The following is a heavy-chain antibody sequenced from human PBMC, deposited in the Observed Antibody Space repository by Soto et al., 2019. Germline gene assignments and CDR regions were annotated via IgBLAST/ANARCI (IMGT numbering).Heavy chain of an antibody. Sequence: PSETLSLTCAVSGGSISSGGYSWSWIRQPPGKGLEWIGYIYHSGSTYYNPSLKSRVTISVDRSKNQFSLKLSSVTAADTAVYYCARAPCASCSRWYYYYYGMDVWGQGTTVTVSS. CDR1: GGSISSGGYS. V-gene: IGHV4-30-2*01. D-gene: IGHD2-2*01. CDR3: ARAPCASCSRWYYYYYGMDV. J-gene: IGHJ6*02. CDR2: IYHSGST.